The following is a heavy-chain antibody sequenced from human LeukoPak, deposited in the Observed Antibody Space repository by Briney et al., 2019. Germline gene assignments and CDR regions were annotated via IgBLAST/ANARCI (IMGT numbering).Heavy chain of an antibody. CDR1: GFTFSSYA. D-gene: IGHD2-15*01. CDR2: ISGSGGST. CDR3: AKGGYCSGGSCYKFSWFDH. V-gene: IGHV3-23*01. J-gene: IGHJ5*02. Sequence: PGGSLRLSCAASGFTFSSYAMSWVRQAPGKGLEWVSAISGSGGSTYYADSVKGRFTISRDNSKNTLYLQMNSLRAEDTAVYYCAKGGYCSGGSCYKFSWFDHWGQGTLVTVSS.